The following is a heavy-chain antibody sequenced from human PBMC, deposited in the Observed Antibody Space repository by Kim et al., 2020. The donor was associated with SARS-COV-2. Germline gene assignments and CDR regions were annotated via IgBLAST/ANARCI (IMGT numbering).Heavy chain of an antibody. CDR3: ATIPYGDYIFDY. V-gene: IGHV4-61*02. CDR1: GGSISSGSYY. J-gene: IGHJ4*02. Sequence: SETLSLTCTVSGGSISSGSYYWSWIRQPAGKGLEWIGRIYTSGSTNYNPSLKSRVTISVDTSKNQFSLKLSSVTAADTAVYYCATIPYGDYIFDYWGQGTLVTVSS. D-gene: IGHD4-17*01. CDR2: IYTSGST.